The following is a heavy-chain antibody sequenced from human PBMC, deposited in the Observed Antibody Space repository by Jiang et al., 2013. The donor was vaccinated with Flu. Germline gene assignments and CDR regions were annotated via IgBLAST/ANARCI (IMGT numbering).Heavy chain of an antibody. J-gene: IGHJ4*02. CDR1: GDSVSSNSVA. V-gene: IGHV6-1*01. D-gene: IGHD5-18*01. CDR2: TYYRSKWYN. CDR3: ARGYSYGYDY. Sequence: SQTLSLTCAISGDSVSSNSVAWNWIRQSPSRGLEWLGRTYYRSKWYNEYAVALKSRITVNPDTSKNQFSLHLNSVTPEDTAVYYCARGYSYGYDYWGQGTLVTVSS.